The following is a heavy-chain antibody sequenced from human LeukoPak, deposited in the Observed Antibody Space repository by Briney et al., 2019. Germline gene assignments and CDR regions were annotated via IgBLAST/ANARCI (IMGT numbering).Heavy chain of an antibody. CDR3: STGAPVDYSGSPLGG. CDR1: GFTFSIYW. CDR2: IKQDGSEK. D-gene: IGHD6-13*01. J-gene: IGHJ4*02. Sequence: GGSLRLSCAASGFTFSIYWMTWVRQAPGKGLEWVANIKQDGSEKYYVDSVKGRFTISRDNVKYSLYLQMNSLRAEDTAMYYCSTGAPVDYSGSPLGGWGQGTLVTVSS. V-gene: IGHV3-7*05.